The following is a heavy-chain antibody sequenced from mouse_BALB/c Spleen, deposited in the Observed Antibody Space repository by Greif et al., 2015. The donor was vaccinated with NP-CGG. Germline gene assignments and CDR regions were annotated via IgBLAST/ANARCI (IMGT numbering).Heavy chain of an antibody. CDR3: ARGLNWFAY. CDR2: ISSGSSTI. CDR1: GFTFSSFG. V-gene: IGHV5-17*02. J-gene: IGHJ3*01. Sequence: DVQLVESGGGLVQPGGSRKPSCAASGFTFSSFGMHWVRQAPEKGLEWVAYISSGSSTIYYADTVKGRFTISRDNPKNTLFLQVASLRSEDTAMYYCARGLNWFAYWGQGTLVTVSA.